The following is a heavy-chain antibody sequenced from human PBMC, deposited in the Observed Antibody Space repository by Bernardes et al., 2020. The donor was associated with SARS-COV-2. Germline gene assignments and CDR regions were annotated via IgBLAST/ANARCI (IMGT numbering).Heavy chain of an antibody. CDR3: SATRGCAFDV. V-gene: IGHV1-58*01. CDR2: IVVGSSNT. J-gene: IGHJ3*01. CDR1: GFTFGHSA. Sequence: SVKVSCKAFGFTFGHSAVQWVRQARGQRLEWIGWIVVGSSNTKNAQNFQERVTITRDMSTSTAYMELRSLRSEDTAMYYCSATRGCAFDVWGQGTMVTVSS. D-gene: IGHD3-10*01.